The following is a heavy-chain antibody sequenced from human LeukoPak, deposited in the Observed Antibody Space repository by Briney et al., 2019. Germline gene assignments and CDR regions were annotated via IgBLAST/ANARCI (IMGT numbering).Heavy chain of an antibody. CDR2: ISWNSGSI. D-gene: IGHD4-17*01. J-gene: IGHJ2*01. CDR3: AKANYGDYPYNWYFDL. Sequence: GSSLRLSCAASGFTFDDYAMHWVRQAPGKGLEWVSGISWNSGSIGYADSVKGRFTISRDNAKNSLYLQMNSLRAEDMALYYCAKANYGDYPYNWYFDLWGRGTLVTVSS. V-gene: IGHV3-9*03. CDR1: GFTFDDYA.